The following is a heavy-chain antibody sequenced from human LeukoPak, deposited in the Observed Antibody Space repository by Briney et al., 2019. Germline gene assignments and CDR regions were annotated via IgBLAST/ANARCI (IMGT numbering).Heavy chain of an antibody. J-gene: IGHJ4*02. Sequence: PGGSLRLSCAASGFTFRTYWMSWIRQPPGKGLEWIGEINHSGSTNYNPSLKSRVTISVDTSKNQFSLKLSSVTAADTAVYYCARSPIMITFLDYWGQGTLVTVSS. CDR3: ARSPIMITFLDY. D-gene: IGHD3-16*01. V-gene: IGHV4-34*01. CDR2: INHSGST. CDR1: GFTFRTYW.